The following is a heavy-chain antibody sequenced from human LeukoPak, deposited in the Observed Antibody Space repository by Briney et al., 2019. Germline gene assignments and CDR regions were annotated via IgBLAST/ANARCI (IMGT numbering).Heavy chain of an antibody. D-gene: IGHD1-26*01. CDR3: ARELLEWELVY. V-gene: IGHV1-69*13. Sequence: ASVKVSCKASGGTFSSYAISWVRQAPGQGLERMGGIIPIFGTANYAQKFQGRVTITADESTSTAYMELSSLRSEDTAVYYCARELLEWELVYWGQGTLVTVSS. CDR2: IIPIFGTA. J-gene: IGHJ4*02. CDR1: GGTFSSYA.